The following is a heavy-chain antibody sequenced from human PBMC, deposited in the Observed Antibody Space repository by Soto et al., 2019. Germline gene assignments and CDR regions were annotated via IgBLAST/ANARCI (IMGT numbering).Heavy chain of an antibody. D-gene: IGHD3-3*01. Sequence: SETLSLTCTVSGGSFKSGSYSWSWIRQPPGKGLEWIGYVYHTGRTSYNPSLKSRVSISTDTSKNQFSLNLDSVTAADTAVYFCARDFAYFDSWGQGTLVTISS. CDR1: GGSFKSGSYS. V-gene: IGHV4-61*01. J-gene: IGHJ4*02. CDR2: VYHTGRT. CDR3: ARDFAYFDS.